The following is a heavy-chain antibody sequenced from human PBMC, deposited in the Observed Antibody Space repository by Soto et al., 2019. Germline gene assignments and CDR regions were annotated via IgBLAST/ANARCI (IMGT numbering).Heavy chain of an antibody. Sequence: QVQLQESGPGLMKPSGTLSLTCAVSGGSITSNWWSWVRQPPGKGLEWIAEIFHTGSANYNPSLMVRLTISMDKSRNHLSLNLNSVTAADTAVYYCAGHIAVSGTRGFDHWGQGTLVTVSS. CDR1: GGSITSNW. V-gene: IGHV4-4*02. CDR3: AGHIAVSGTRGFDH. D-gene: IGHD2-21*01. CDR2: IFHTGSA. J-gene: IGHJ4*02.